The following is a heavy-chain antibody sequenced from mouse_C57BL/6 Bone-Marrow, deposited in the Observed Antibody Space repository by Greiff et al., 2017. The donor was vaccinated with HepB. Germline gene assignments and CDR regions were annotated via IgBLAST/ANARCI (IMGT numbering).Heavy chain of an antibody. CDR1: GYAFSGSW. D-gene: IGHD1-1*01. CDR3: ARDYYGSRWFAY. Sequence: QVQLQQSGPELVKPGASVKISCKASGYAFSGSWMNWVKQRPGKGLEWIGRIYPGDGDTNYNGKFKGKATLTADKSSSTAYMQLSSLTSEDSAVYFCARDYYGSRWFAYWGQGTLVTVSA. CDR2: IYPGDGDT. V-gene: IGHV1-82*01. J-gene: IGHJ3*01.